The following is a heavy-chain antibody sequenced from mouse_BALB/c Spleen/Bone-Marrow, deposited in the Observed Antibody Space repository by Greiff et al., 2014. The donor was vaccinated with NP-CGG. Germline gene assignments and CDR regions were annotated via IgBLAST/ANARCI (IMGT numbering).Heavy chain of an antibody. CDR2: IDPYYGGT. J-gene: IGHJ3*01. V-gene: IGHV1S135*01. D-gene: IGHD1-1*01. CDR1: GYSFTSYN. Sequence: EVQLQQSGPELEKPGASVKISCKASGYSFTSYNMNWVKQSDGRSLEWIGNIDPYYGGTSYNQKFRGKATLTVDKSSSTAYMRLTSLTSEDSAVYYCARNHFGSNSLGYWGQGTLVTVSA. CDR3: ARNHFGSNSLGY.